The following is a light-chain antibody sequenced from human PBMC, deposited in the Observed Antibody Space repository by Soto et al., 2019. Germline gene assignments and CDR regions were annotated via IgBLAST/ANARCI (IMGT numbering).Light chain of an antibody. CDR3: QQRSNWPLT. V-gene: IGKV3D-20*02. CDR2: GAS. CDR1: QSVSSN. Sequence: EIVMTQSPATLSVSPVERATLSCRASQSVSSNLAWYQQKPGQAPRLLIYGASSRATGIPDRFSGSGSGTDFTLTISRLEPEDFAVYYCQQRSNWPLTFGGGTKVDIK. J-gene: IGKJ4*01.